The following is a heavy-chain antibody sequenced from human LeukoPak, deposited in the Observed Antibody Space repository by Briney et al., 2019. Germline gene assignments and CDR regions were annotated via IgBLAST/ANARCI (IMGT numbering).Heavy chain of an antibody. CDR3: ARGRTTVGY. Sequence: KASETLSLTCTVSGGSISSGSYYWSWIRQPAGKGLEWIGRIYTSGSTNYNPSLKSRVTISVDTSKNQFSLKLSSVTAADTAVYYCARGRTTVGYWGQGTLVTVSS. CDR2: IYTSGST. D-gene: IGHD4-23*01. V-gene: IGHV4-61*02. J-gene: IGHJ4*02. CDR1: GGSISSGSYY.